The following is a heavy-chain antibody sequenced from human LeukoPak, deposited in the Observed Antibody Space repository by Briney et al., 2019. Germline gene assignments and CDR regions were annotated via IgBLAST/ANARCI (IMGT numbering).Heavy chain of an antibody. V-gene: IGHV5-51*01. CDR2: IYPGDSDT. J-gene: IGHJ4*02. CDR1: FTNYW. Sequence: GESPQIPCRGSFTNYWIGCVRQIPGKGLEWMGIIYPGDSDTRYSPSYPGQVSISADKSISTAYLQWSSLKASDTAMYYCARRNFYYDGSRYQYYFDYWGQGSLVTVSS. CDR3: ARRNFYYDGSRYQYYFDY. D-gene: IGHD3-22*01.